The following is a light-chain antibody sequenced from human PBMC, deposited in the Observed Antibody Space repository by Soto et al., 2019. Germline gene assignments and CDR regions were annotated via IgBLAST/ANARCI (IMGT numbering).Light chain of an antibody. CDR2: GPS. Sequence: DIALTQYPGTLSLSPGERATISCRASQSVSSTYLAWYQQKPGQPPRLLIYGPSSRATGIPNRFSGSGCVPDFNLTTSRRAPEDFAVDYCQKYGSTPLTFGQRTKVEIK. V-gene: IGKV3-20*01. J-gene: IGKJ1*01. CDR3: QKYGSTPLT. CDR1: QSVSSTY.